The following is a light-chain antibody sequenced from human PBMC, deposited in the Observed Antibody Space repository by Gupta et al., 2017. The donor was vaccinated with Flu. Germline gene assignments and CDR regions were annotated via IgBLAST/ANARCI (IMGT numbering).Light chain of an antibody. V-gene: IGLV2-14*03. J-gene: IGLJ1*01. CDR2: DVI. CDR1: SGDVGGSHL. Sequence: QSSLTPPASVSGSPGQSITISCTGDSGDVGGSHLVPWYQHQPGKTPKLMIYDVIYRPSGVSSRFSGSKSDNKASLTISALQAEDEAEYYCSSDTSGTAPYVFGPGTKVNVL. CDR3: SSDTSGTAPYV.